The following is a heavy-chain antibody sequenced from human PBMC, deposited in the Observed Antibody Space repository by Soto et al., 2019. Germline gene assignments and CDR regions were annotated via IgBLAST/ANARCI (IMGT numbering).Heavy chain of an antibody. CDR1: GFTFSTYA. J-gene: IGHJ4*02. V-gene: IGHV3-48*02. CDR2: INSNSENI. D-gene: IGHD1-26*01. Sequence: EVQLVESGGGLVQPGGSLRLSCAVSGFTFSTYAMNWVRQAPGKGLDWVSYINSNSENIYYADYVKGRFTISRDNAKNSLYLQMNSLRDDDTTVYYCTRDSWDDYGDYWGEGTLVAVSS. CDR3: TRDSWDDYGDY.